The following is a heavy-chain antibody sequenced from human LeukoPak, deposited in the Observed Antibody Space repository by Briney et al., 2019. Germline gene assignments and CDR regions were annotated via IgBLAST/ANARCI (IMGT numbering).Heavy chain of an antibody. CDR2: ISGSGGST. CDR3: ARGGYSSSWYHFDY. V-gene: IGHV3-23*01. J-gene: IGHJ4*02. D-gene: IGHD6-13*01. Sequence: GGSLRLSCAASGFTFSSYAMSWVRQASGKGLEWVSAISGSGGSTYYADSVKGRFTISRDNSKNTLFLQMNSLRAEDTAVYYCARGGYSSSWYHFDYWGQGTLVTVSS. CDR1: GFTFSSYA.